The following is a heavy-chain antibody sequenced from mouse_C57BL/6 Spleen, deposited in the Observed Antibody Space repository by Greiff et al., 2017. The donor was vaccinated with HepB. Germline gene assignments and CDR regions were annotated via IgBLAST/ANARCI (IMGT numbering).Heavy chain of an antibody. D-gene: IGHD1-1*01. CDR3: AISAVVAYDGYYAMDY. CDR2: IDPSDSYT. Sequence: QVHVKQPGAELVMPGASVKLSCKASGYTFTSYWMHWVKQRPGQGLEWIGEIDPSDSYTNYNQKFKGKSTLTVDKSSSTAYMQLSSLTSEDSAVYYCAISAVVAYDGYYAMDYWGQGTSVTVSS. J-gene: IGHJ4*01. CDR1: GYTFTSYW. V-gene: IGHV1-69*01.